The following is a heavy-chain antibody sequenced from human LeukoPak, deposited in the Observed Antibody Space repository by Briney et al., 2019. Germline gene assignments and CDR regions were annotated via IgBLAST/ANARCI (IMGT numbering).Heavy chain of an antibody. J-gene: IGHJ4*02. Sequence: PGGSLRLSCAASGFSFSSYEMNGVRQVPGKGLEWVSYINHSGTSIYYADSVKGRFTISRDNVKNSLYLQMNSLRAEDTAVYYCARGTNGIWSFDYWGQGTLVTVSS. D-gene: IGHD2-8*01. CDR3: ARGTNGIWSFDY. CDR1: GFSFSSYE. V-gene: IGHV3-48*03. CDR2: INHSGTSI.